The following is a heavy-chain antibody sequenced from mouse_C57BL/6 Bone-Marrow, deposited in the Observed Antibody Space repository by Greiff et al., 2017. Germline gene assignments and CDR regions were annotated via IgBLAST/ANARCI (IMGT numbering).Heavy chain of an antibody. CDR1: GYTFTSYW. J-gene: IGHJ1*03. CDR2: IYPGSGST. Sequence: QVQLQQPGAELVKPGASVKMSCKASGYTFTSYWITWVKQRPGQGLEWIGDIYPGSGSTNYNEKFKSKATLAVDTSSSTAYMQLSSLTSADSAVYYCARKGPYDYDGWYFDVWGTGTTVTVSS. V-gene: IGHV1-55*01. CDR3: ARKGPYDYDGWYFDV. D-gene: IGHD2-4*01.